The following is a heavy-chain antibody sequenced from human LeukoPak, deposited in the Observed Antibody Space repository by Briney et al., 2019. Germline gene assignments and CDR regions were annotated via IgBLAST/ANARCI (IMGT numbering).Heavy chain of an antibody. CDR2: INSDGSST. Sequence: GGSLRLSCAASGFTFSSYWMHWVRQAPGKGLVWVSRINSDGSSTSYADSVKGRFTISRDNAKNTLYLQMNSLRAEDTAVYYCAREDYGDYFDYWGQRTLVTVSS. J-gene: IGHJ4*02. V-gene: IGHV3-74*01. D-gene: IGHD4-17*01. CDR3: AREDYGDYFDY. CDR1: GFTFSSYW.